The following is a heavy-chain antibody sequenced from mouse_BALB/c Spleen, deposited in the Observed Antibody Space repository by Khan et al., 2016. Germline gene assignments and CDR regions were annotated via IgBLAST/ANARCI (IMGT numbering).Heavy chain of an antibody. CDR2: IWGDGST. CDR1: GFSLTGYG. CDR3: ARGRGYGNAMDY. Sequence: QVQLKESGPGLVAPSQSLSITCPVSGFSLTGYGVNWVRQPPGKGLEWLGMIWGDGSTDYNSALKSRLSISKDNSKSQVFLKVNSLQTEDTARYYCARGRGYGNAMDYWGQGTSVTVSS. J-gene: IGHJ4*01. D-gene: IGHD2-10*02. V-gene: IGHV2-6-7*01.